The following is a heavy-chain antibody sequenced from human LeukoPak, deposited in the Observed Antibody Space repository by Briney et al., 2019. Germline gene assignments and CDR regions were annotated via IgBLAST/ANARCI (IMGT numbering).Heavy chain of an antibody. Sequence: GGSLRLSCAASGFTFSNYWMNWVRQAPGKGLEWVSSISSSSSYIYYADSVKGRFTISRDNAKNTLYLQMNSLRAEDTAVYYCVRSAFLTTEFYFDYWGHGTLVTVSS. CDR2: ISSSSSYI. CDR3: VRSAFLTTEFYFDY. V-gene: IGHV3-21*01. J-gene: IGHJ4*01. CDR1: GFTFSNYW. D-gene: IGHD4-11*01.